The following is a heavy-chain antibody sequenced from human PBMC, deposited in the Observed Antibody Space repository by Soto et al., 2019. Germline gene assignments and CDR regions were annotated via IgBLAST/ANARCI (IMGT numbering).Heavy chain of an antibody. CDR3: VTSITIFGVPLNWFDP. CDR1: GYTFSDYY. D-gene: IGHD3-3*01. V-gene: IGHV1-2*02. CDR2: INPNSGGT. Sequence: ASVKVSCKASGYTFSDYYIHWVRQAPGQGLEWMGWINPNSGGTKYAPKFQGGVTMTRDTSITTAYMELSRLRSGDTAVYSCVTSITIFGVPLNWFDPWGQGTLVTVSS. J-gene: IGHJ5*02.